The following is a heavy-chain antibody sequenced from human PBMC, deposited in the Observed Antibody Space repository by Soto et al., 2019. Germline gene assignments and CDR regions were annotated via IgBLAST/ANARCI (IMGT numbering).Heavy chain of an antibody. D-gene: IGHD1-26*01. CDR1: TFSMYS. V-gene: IGHV3-21*02. Sequence: EVQIVESGGGQVQPGGSLRLSCTFTFSMYSMDWVRQAPGXXXXWVASISSGGVYIKYADSVKGRFTISRDNAKNSVSLQMNSLRVDDTALYFCTRDQGGSYDSWFDPWGQGTLVTVSS. J-gene: IGHJ5*02. CDR3: TRDQGGSYDSWFDP. CDR2: ISSGGVYI.